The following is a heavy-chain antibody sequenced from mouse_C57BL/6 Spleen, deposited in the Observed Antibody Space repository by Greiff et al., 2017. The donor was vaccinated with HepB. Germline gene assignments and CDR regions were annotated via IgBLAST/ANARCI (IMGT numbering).Heavy chain of an antibody. CDR3: ARPGGSRARYAMDY. J-gene: IGHJ4*01. CDR2: ISSGSSTI. V-gene: IGHV5-17*01. D-gene: IGHD1-1*01. Sequence: EVKLVESGGGLVKPGGSLKLSCAASGFTFSDYGMHWVRQAPEKGLEWVAYISSGSSTIYYADTVKGRFTISRDNAKNTLFLQMTSLRSEDTAMYYCARPGGSRARYAMDYWGQGTSVTVSS. CDR1: GFTFSDYG.